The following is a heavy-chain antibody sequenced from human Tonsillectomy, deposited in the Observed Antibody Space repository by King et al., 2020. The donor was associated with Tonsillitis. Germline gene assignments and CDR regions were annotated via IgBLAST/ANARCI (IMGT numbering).Heavy chain of an antibody. J-gene: IGHJ3*02. D-gene: IGHD2-2*01. Sequence: VQLVESGGGLVKPGGSLRLSCAASGLTFSDYYMSWIRQAPGKGLEWVSYICSRSTYTNYADSVKGRFTISRDNAKNSVYLQMNSLRADDTAGYYCATSGGYCSSTSCYLGAFDIWGQGTMVTVSS. CDR1: GLTFSDYY. CDR2: ICSRSTYT. V-gene: IGHV3-11*05. CDR3: ATSGGYCSSTSCYLGAFDI.